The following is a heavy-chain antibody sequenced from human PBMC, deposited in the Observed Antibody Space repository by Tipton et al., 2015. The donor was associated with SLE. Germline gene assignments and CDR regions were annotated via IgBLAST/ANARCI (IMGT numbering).Heavy chain of an antibody. CDR2: IYYSGDT. Sequence: TLSLTCSVSGGSMTGSYWSWVRQPPGRGLEWIGSIYYSGDTHYNPSLKSRVAMSVDTSKQFSLNLGSVTAADTALYFCARATCSVGVCYFDYWGQGALVTVSS. CDR1: GGSMTGSY. J-gene: IGHJ4*02. V-gene: IGHV4-59*01. D-gene: IGHD2-15*01. CDR3: ARATCSVGVCYFDY.